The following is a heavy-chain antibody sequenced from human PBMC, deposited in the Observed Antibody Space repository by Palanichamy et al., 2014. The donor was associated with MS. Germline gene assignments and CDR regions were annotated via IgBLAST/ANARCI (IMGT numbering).Heavy chain of an antibody. Sequence: QVQLQESGPELVKPSETLSLTCAVSNYSISSGYLWGWIRQSPGKGLEWIGSVYHGGNTYYNPSLKSRVTISVDTSKNEFSLNPRPVTAADTAVYYCARSVDYDSSGYYSQDFWGQGTLVTVSP. J-gene: IGHJ4*02. CDR2: VYHGGNT. CDR1: NYSISSGYL. CDR3: ARSVDYDSSGYYSQDF. D-gene: IGHD3-22*01. V-gene: IGHV4-38-2*01.